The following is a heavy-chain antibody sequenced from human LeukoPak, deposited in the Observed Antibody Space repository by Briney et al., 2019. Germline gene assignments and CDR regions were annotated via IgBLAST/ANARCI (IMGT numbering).Heavy chain of an antibody. CDR3: ARLGLYTSSWYRFYYFDY. J-gene: IGHJ4*02. Sequence: SETLSLTCVVHGGSFNDYSWTWIRPSPGKGLEWIGEINHSGSTTYNPSLKSRFTMSVDASKNQFSLRLSSVTAADTAVYYCARLGLYTSSWYRFYYFDYWGQGTLVTVSS. D-gene: IGHD6-13*01. V-gene: IGHV4-34*01. CDR1: GGSFNDYS. CDR2: INHSGST.